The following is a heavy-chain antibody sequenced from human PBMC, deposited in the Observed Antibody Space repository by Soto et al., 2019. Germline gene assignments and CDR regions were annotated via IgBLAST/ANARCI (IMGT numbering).Heavy chain of an antibody. V-gene: IGHV4-31*03. CDR3: ARDPPSPFVTHLSYGMDV. D-gene: IGHD4-4*01. Sequence: QVQLQESGPGLVKPSQTLSLTCTVSGGSISSGGYYWSWIRQHPRKGLEWIRYIYYSGSTYYNPSLKSRVTTPVATSKNQFSLKLSSVTAADTAVYYCARDPPSPFVTHLSYGMDVWGQGTTVTVSS. J-gene: IGHJ6*02. CDR2: IYYSGST. CDR1: GGSISSGGYY.